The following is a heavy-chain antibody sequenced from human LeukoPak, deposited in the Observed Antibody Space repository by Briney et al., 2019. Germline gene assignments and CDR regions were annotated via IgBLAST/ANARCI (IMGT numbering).Heavy chain of an antibody. V-gene: IGHV4-4*07. CDR3: ARRGSSGYYPAFDI. CDR1: GGSISSYY. J-gene: IGHJ3*02. Sequence: KPSETLSLTCTVSGGSISSYYWSWIRQPAGKGLEWIGRIYTSGSTNYNPSLKSRVTMSVDTSKNQFSLKLSSVTAADTAVYYCARRGSSGYYPAFDIWGQGTMVTVSS. CDR2: IYTSGST. D-gene: IGHD3-22*01.